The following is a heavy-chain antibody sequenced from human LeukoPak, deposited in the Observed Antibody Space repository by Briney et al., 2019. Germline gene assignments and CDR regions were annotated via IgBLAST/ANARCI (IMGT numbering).Heavy chain of an antibody. CDR2: INYSGTT. J-gene: IGHJ4*02. Sequence: SETLSLTCTVSGDFISSSSYYWGWIRQPPGRGLEWIGGINYSGTTYYNPSLKSRVTISVDTSKNQFSLKLSSVTAADTAVYYCARDNLGFEAYYYGSGSSLWGQGTLVTVSS. D-gene: IGHD3-10*01. V-gene: IGHV4-39*07. CDR3: ARDNLGFEAYYYGSGSSL. CDR1: GDFISSSSYY.